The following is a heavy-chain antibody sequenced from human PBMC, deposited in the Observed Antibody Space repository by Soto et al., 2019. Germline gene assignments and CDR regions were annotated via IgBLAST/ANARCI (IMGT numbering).Heavy chain of an antibody. CDR3: ARGGGSGWHGDWFEP. J-gene: IGHJ5*02. V-gene: IGHV1-2*02. CDR1: GYTFTDYY. D-gene: IGHD6-19*01. Sequence: GASVKVSCKASGYTFTDYYIHWVRQAPGQGLEWMGWTNPNSDGAHYAQKFQGRVTMTRDKSTRTLYMEVNRLRSDDTAVYFCARGGGSGWHGDWFEPWGQGTLVTVSS. CDR2: TNPNSDGA.